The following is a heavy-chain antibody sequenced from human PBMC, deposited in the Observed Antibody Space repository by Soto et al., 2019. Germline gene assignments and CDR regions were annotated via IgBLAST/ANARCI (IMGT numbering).Heavy chain of an antibody. CDR3: VHSLGSGVCLRSYTFHYFYVLDV. V-gene: IGHV2-5*02. J-gene: IGHJ6*02. CDR1: GFSLSTGGLG. D-gene: IGHD2-8*02. CDR2: LYWDDDK. Sequence: QITLKESGPTLVKPTQTLTLTCTFSGFSLSTGGLGVGWIRQPPGEALEWLALLYWDDDKRYSPSLRSRLTSNKVTSKNWLVLIMVTMKPLDTVTYSCVHSLGSGVCLRSYTFHYFYVLDVWGQGTTVTVSS.